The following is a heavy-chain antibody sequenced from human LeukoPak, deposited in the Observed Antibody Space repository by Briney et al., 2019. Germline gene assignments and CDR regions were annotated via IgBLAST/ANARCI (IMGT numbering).Heavy chain of an antibody. J-gene: IGHJ5*02. CDR1: GFTFNGSA. Sequence: SGSLTLPCADSGFTFNGSALHWLRQAPGTGLEWAGRIRSTANGYATAYAASVKGKFPISRDDSKNTAYLQMDSLKTEDAAVYYCARDPYNWFDPWGQGTLVTVSS. CDR3: ARDPYNWFDP. CDR2: IRSTANGYAT. V-gene: IGHV3-73*01.